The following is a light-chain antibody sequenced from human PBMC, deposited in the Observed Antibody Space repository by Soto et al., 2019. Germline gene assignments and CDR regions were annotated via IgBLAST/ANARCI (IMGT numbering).Light chain of an antibody. V-gene: IGLV2-14*01. CDR3: TSYTSSSTYV. CDR2: GVT. J-gene: IGLJ1*01. CDR1: SSDIGGYNY. Sequence: QSALTQPASVSESPGQSITISCAGTSSDIGGYNYVSWYQQHPDKAPKLMIYGVTNRPSGVSDCFSGSKSGNTASLTISGLHAEDEADYYCTSYTSSSTYVFGTGTKGTVL.